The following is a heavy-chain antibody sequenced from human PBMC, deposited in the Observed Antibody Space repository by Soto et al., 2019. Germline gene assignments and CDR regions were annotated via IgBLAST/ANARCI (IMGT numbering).Heavy chain of an antibody. CDR1: GFTFSSYW. Sequence: GGSLRLSCAASGFTFSSYWMSWVRQAPGKGLEWVANIKQDGSEKYYVDSVKGRFTISRDNAKNSLYLQMNSLRAEDTAVYYCAIGGGVYSSSLDAFDIWGQGTMVTVSS. J-gene: IGHJ3*02. V-gene: IGHV3-7*03. CDR2: IKQDGSEK. CDR3: AIGGGVYSSSLDAFDI. D-gene: IGHD6-13*01.